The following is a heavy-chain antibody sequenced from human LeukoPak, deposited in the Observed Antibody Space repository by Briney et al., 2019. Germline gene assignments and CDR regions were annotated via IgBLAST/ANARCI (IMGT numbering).Heavy chain of an antibody. J-gene: IGHJ4*02. CDR2: ISSSSSYI. V-gene: IGHV3-21*01. D-gene: IGHD1-26*01. CDR3: AKDSKTYSGSYGVDY. Sequence: GGSLRLSCAASGFTFSSYSMNWVRQAPGKGLEWVSSISSSSSYIYYADSVKGRFTISRGNSKNTLYLQMNSLRAEDTAVYYCAKDSKTYSGSYGVDYWGQGTLVTVSS. CDR1: GFTFSSYS.